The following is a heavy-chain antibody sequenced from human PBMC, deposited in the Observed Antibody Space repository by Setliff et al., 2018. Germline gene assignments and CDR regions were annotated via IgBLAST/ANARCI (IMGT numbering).Heavy chain of an antibody. Sequence: SETLSLTCTVSGGSIINSYYWRWIRQPAGKGLEWIVRISTSGNTNYNPSLKSRVTVSLDTSKNQFSLKLTSMTAADTAVYYCARDQWVRSPPLYFSYSMDVWGQGTTVTVSS. CDR2: ISTSGNT. CDR1: GGSIINSYY. J-gene: IGHJ6*02. V-gene: IGHV4-4*07. CDR3: ARDQWVRSPPLYFSYSMDV. D-gene: IGHD5-12*01.